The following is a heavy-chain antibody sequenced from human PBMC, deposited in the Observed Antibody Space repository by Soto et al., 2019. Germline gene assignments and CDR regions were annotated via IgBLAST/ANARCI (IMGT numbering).Heavy chain of an antibody. V-gene: IGHV2-5*02. CDR1: GFSLNTPEEG. D-gene: IGHD7-27*01. J-gene: IGHJ4*02. CDR2: IYWDDDR. Sequence: SGPTLVNPTQTLTLTCTFSGFSLNTPEEGVGWIRQPPGKALEWLALIYWDDDRRYSPSLKSRLTITKDTSKNRVVLTMTNMDPFETATNNRARWGTLFDYWGQGTLVTVSS. CDR3: ARWGTLFDY.